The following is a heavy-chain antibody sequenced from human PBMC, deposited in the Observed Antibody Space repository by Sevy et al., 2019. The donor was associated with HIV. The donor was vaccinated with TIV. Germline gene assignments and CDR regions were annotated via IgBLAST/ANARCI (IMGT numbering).Heavy chain of an antibody. Sequence: ASVKVSCKASGYTFSGYDINWVRQATAQGLEWMGWMNPDSGRRGYAPKFQGRVTMTTNTSIDTAYMELRRLRSEDSAVYYCARADVDSSTFFYYYGMDVWGQGTTVTVSS. J-gene: IGHJ6*02. CDR2: MNPDSGRR. V-gene: IGHV1-8*02. CDR1: GYTFSGYD. CDR3: ARADVDSSTFFYYYGMDV. D-gene: IGHD6-13*01.